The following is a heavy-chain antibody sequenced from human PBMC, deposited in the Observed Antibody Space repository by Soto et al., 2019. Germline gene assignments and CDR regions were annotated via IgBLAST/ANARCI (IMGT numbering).Heavy chain of an antibody. D-gene: IGHD5-12*01. V-gene: IGHV1-3*01. CDR1: GYTFTSYA. CDR3: ARWDGYNHDAFDI. CDR2: INAGNGNT. Sequence: ASVKVSCKASGYTFTSYAMHWVRQAPGQRLEWMGWINAGNGNTKYSQKFQGRVTITRDTSASTAYMELSSLRSEDTAVYYCARWDGYNHDAFDIWDQGTMVTVSS. J-gene: IGHJ3*02.